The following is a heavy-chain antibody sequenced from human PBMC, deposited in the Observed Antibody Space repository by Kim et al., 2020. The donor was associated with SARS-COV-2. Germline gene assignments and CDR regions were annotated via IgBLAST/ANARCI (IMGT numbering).Heavy chain of an antibody. J-gene: IGHJ6*01. CDR1: GGSITSYY. CDR3: ARSPYCSGGSCYSDSGYY. V-gene: IGHV4-59*01. Sequence: SETLSLTCTVSGGSITSYYWSWIRQPPGKGLEWIGYIYYSGSTNQNPSLKSRVTISVDTSKNQFSLKLSSVTAADTAVYYCARSPYCSGGSCYSDSGYY. D-gene: IGHD2-15*01. CDR2: IYYSGST.